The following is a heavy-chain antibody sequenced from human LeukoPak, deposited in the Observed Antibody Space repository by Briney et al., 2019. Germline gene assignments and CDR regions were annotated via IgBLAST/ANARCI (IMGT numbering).Heavy chain of an antibody. D-gene: IGHD3-10*01. CDR2: IHRGGNT. J-gene: IGHJ4*02. Sequence: AGGSLRLSCAASGFTVSGNYMSWVRQAPGKGLDWLSVIHRGGNTYYADSVKGRFTISRDSSKNTVFLQMDSLRAEDTAVYYCARDPGYGLGVDDGDYWGQGTLVTVSS. V-gene: IGHV3-66*01. CDR3: ARDPGYGLGVDDGDY. CDR1: GFTVSGNY.